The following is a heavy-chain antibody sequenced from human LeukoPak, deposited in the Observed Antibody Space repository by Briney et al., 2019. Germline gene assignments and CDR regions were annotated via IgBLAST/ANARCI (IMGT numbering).Heavy chain of an antibody. CDR3: AGARLGGPSYYFDY. CDR1: GYTLTELS. V-gene: IGHV1-24*01. CDR2: FDPEDGET. J-gene: IGHJ4*02. Sequence: ASVKVSCKVSGYTLTELSMHWVRQAPGKGLEWMGGFDPEDGETIYAQKFQGRLTMTEDTSTDTAYMELSSLRSEDTAVYYCAGARLGGPSYYFDYWGQGTLVTVSS. D-gene: IGHD3-16*01.